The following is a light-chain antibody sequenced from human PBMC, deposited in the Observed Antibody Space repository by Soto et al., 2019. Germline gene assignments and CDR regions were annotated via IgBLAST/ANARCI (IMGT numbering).Light chain of an antibody. V-gene: IGKV3-20*01. CDR3: QQYGSSLLT. Sequence: EIMLTQSPGTLSLSPGERATLSCRASQSVSSSFLAWYQQKPGQAPRLLIYGASIRATGIPDRFSGSGSGTDFTLTISRLELEDFAVYYCQQYGSSLLTFGGGTKV. CDR1: QSVSSSF. CDR2: GAS. J-gene: IGKJ4*01.